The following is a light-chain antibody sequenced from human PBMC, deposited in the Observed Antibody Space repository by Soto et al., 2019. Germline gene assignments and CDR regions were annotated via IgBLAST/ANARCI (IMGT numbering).Light chain of an antibody. CDR1: QSISSH. V-gene: IGKV1-39*01. CDR3: LRSFTSLPHT. Sequence: DIEMTQSPSSLSASVGDRVTITCRASQSISSHLNWYQHKPGAAPKLLIYAPSTLHTGFPSRFSGSGSGTDFFLTISSLQPEDFATYFCLRSFTSLPHTFGPGTKVAIK. J-gene: IGKJ3*01. CDR2: APS.